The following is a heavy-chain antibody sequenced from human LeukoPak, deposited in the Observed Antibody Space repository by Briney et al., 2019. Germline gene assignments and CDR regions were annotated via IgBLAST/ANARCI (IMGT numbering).Heavy chain of an antibody. V-gene: IGHV3-23*01. CDR1: VFTFNTYA. J-gene: IGHJ1*01. D-gene: IGHD2-2*01. Sequence: GGSLRLSCAASVFTFNTYAMTWVRQAAGKGLEWVSTISRSASNTYYADSVKGRFTISRDNSKNILYLQMNSLRADDTAVFYCAKWSTAFRCISCHRQYLHDWGQGTLVTVSS. CDR2: ISRSASNT. CDR3: AKWSTAFRCISCHRQYLHD.